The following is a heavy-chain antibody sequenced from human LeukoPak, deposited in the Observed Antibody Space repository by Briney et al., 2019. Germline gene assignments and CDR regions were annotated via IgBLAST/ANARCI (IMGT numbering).Heavy chain of an antibody. J-gene: IGHJ4*02. CDR1: GGSISSYC. V-gene: IGHV4-59*01. CDR3: ARDRSSSWSFDY. CDR2: IYYSGST. Sequence: PSETLSLTCTVSGGSISSYCWSWIRQPPGKGLEWIGYIYYSGSTNYNPSLKSRVTISVDTSKNQFSLKLSSVTAADTAVYYCARDRSSSWSFDYWGQGTLVTVSS. D-gene: IGHD6-13*01.